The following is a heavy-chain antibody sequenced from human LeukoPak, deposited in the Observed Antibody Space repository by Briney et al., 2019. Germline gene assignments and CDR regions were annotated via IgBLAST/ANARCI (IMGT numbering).Heavy chain of an antibody. D-gene: IGHD3-10*01. CDR3: ARGSVSIYFGVFNWFDP. Sequence: PSETLSLTCTVSGGSISSSSYYWGWIRQPPGKGLEWIGTIYYTGSTYYNPSLKSRVTISVDTSKNQFSLKLSSVTAADTAVYYCARGSVSIYFGVFNWFDPWGQGTLVPVSS. CDR1: GGSISSSSYY. J-gene: IGHJ5*02. CDR2: IYYTGST. V-gene: IGHV4-39*07.